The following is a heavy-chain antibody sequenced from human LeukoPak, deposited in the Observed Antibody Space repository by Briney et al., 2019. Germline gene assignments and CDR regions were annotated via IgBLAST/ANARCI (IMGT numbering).Heavy chain of an antibody. CDR3: ARYLVFGSSCFDDALHI. CDR1: GDSISPHY. V-gene: IGHV4-59*11. Sequence: PSETLSLTCTVSGDSISPHYWIWVRQPPGKGLEWLGYIYYNGATDYNPSVKSRVTFSVDTSKNQFSLNLRFVTAADTAVYYCARYLVFGSSCFDDALHIWGQGTVVTVSP. D-gene: IGHD3-22*01. CDR2: IYYNGAT. J-gene: IGHJ3*02.